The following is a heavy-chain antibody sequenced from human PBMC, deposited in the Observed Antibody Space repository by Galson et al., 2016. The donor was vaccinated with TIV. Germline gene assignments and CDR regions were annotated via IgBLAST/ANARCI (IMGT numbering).Heavy chain of an antibody. CDR2: IRTRGYGEST. V-gene: IGHV3-49*04. CDR1: GFTFGDYG. CDR3: SSRVHLDY. Sequence: SLRLSCAASGFTFGDYGMSWVRQAPGKGLEWIGFIRTRGYGESTEYAVSVKRRFTMSRDDSKSIAYLQMNSLKTEDTAVYYCSSRVHLDYWGPGTLVTVSS. J-gene: IGHJ4*02.